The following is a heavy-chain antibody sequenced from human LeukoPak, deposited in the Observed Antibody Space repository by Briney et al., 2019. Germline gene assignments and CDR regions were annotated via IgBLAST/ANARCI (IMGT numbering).Heavy chain of an antibody. D-gene: IGHD4-23*01. CDR1: GFTFVNYA. CDR3: AKGGYGGNSGRYFDL. CDR2: ISGSDGTT. J-gene: IGHJ2*01. Sequence: GGSLRLSCAASGFTFVNYAMTWVRQAPGKGLEWVSFISGSDGTTYHADPVKGRFTISTDNSKSTPYLQMNSLRAEDTAVYLCAKGGYGGNSGRYFDLWGRGTLVTVSS. V-gene: IGHV3-23*01.